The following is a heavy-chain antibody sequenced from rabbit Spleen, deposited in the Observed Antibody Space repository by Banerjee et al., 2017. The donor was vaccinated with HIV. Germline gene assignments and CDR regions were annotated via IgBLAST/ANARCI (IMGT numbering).Heavy chain of an antibody. D-gene: IGHD8-1*01. V-gene: IGHV1S40*01. Sequence: QSLEESGGDLVKPGGSLALTCKASGFSLSSGYYMYWVRQAPGKGLEWIGCIATGSGYTYYANWAKGRFTISKTSSTTVTLQMTSLTAADTATYFCARDSGSSFSSYGMDLWGPGTLVTVS. J-gene: IGHJ6*01. CDR2: IATGSGYT. CDR3: ARDSGSSFSSYGMDL. CDR1: GFSLSSGYY.